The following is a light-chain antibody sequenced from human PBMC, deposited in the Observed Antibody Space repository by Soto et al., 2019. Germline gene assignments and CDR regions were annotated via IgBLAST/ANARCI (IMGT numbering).Light chain of an antibody. CDR3: VSWDDSLSGLV. J-gene: IGLJ1*01. CDR1: SANIGNNY. CDR2: SNN. Sequence: QSVLTQPPSASGTPGQRVTISCSGRSANIGNNYVCWYQQLPGTAPKLLIYSNNQRPSGVPDRFSGSKSGTSASLAISRLRSEDEADYYCVSWDDSLSGLVFGTGTKVTVL. V-gene: IGLV1-47*02.